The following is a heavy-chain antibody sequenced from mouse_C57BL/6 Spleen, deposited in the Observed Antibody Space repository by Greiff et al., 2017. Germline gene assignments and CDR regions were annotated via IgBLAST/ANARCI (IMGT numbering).Heavy chain of an antibody. CDR2: ISSGSSTI. J-gene: IGHJ3*01. Sequence: EVKLVESGGGLVKPGGSLQLSCAASGFTFSDYGMHWVRQAPETGLEWVAYISSGSSTIYYADTVKGRFTISRDNAKNTLFLQMTSLRSEDTAMYYCARGDYDGLAYWGQGTLVTVSA. V-gene: IGHV5-17*01. D-gene: IGHD2-4*01. CDR3: ARGDYDGLAY. CDR1: GFTFSDYG.